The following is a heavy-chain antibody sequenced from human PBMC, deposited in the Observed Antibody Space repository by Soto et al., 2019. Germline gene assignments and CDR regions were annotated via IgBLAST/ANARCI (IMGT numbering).Heavy chain of an antibody. CDR2: IGTAGDT. CDR1: GFTFSSYD. V-gene: IGHV3-13*01. D-gene: IGHD6-6*01. CDR3: ARDRSYSSSPIYYYYGMDV. Sequence: GGSLRLSCAASGFTFSSYDMHWVRQATGKGLEWVSAIGTAGDTYYPGSVKGRFTISRDNSKNTLYLQMNSLRAEDTAVYYCARDRSYSSSPIYYYYGMDVWGQGTTVTVSS. J-gene: IGHJ6*02.